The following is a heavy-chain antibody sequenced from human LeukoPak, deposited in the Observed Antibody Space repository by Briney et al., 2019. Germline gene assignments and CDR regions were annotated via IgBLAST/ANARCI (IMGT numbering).Heavy chain of an antibody. V-gene: IGHV3-74*01. J-gene: IGHJ5*02. CDR3: ARDPRNVGLAP. CDR2: NNGDGSTT. D-gene: IGHD2-15*01. CDR1: GFTFSSFA. Sequence: GGSLRLSCAASGFTFSSFALSWVRQAPGKGLMYISRNNGDGSTTNYADVVKGRFTMSRDNVKNTLYLQMNSLRVEDTAVYYCARDPRNVGLAPWGQGTLVTVSS.